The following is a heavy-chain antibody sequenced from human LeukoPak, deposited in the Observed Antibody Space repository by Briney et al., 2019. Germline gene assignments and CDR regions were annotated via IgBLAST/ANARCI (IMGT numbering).Heavy chain of an antibody. V-gene: IGHV3-30*03. CDR3: ARAGLQQWLSFDN. Sequence: GGSLRLSCAASGFTFSSYGMHWVRQAPGKGLEWVAVISYDGSNKYYADSVKGRFTISRDNSKNTLYLQMNSLRPEDTAVYYCARAGLQQWLSFDNWGQGTLVTVST. CDR2: ISYDGSNK. J-gene: IGHJ4*02. CDR1: GFTFSSYG. D-gene: IGHD6-19*01.